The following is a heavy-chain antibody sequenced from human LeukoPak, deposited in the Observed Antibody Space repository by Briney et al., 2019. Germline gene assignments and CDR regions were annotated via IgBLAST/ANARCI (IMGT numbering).Heavy chain of an antibody. CDR1: GYTFTSYG. CDR3: ARDRPSTENYYDSSGYWRTYYYYGMDV. V-gene: IGHV1-18*01. CDR2: ISAYNGNT. Sequence: GASVKVSCKASGYTFTSYGISWVRQAPGQGLEWMGWISAYNGNTNYAQKLQGRVTMTTDTSTSTAYMELRSLRSDDTAVYYCARDRPSTENYYDSSGYWRTYYYYGMDVWGQGATVTVFS. D-gene: IGHD3-22*01. J-gene: IGHJ6*02.